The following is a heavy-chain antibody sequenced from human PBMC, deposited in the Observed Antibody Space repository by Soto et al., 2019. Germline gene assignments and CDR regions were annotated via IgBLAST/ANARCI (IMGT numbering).Heavy chain of an antibody. CDR3: ASGSIAAPTPY. CDR1: GFTFSSYA. CDR2: ISYDGSNK. J-gene: IGHJ4*02. D-gene: IGHD6-6*01. V-gene: IGHV3-30-3*01. Sequence: GGSLRLSCAASGFTFSSYAMHWVRQAPGKGLEWVAVISYDGSNKYYADSVKGRFTISRDNSKNTLYLQMNSLRAEDTAVYYCASGSIAAPTPYWGQGTLVTVSS.